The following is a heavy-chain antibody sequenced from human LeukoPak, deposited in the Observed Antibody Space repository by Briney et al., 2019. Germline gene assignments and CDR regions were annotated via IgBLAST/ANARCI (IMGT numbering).Heavy chain of an antibody. CDR1: GGSISSYY. J-gene: IGHJ4*02. CDR3: AREGREYDYVWGSYRRGFDY. V-gene: IGHV4-4*07. D-gene: IGHD3-16*02. CDR2: IYTSGST. Sequence: SETLSRTCTVSGGSISSYYWSWIRQPAGKGLEWIGHIYTSGSTNYNPSLKSRVTMSVDTSKNQFSLKLSSVTAADTAVYYCAREGREYDYVWGSYRRGFDYWGQGTLVTVSS.